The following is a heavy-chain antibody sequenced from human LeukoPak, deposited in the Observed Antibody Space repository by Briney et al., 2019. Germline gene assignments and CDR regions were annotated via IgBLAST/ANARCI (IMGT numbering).Heavy chain of an antibody. CDR3: AKAWSGYYVIWAFDI. CDR1: GFTFSSYA. V-gene: IGHV3-23*01. Sequence: PGGSLRLSCAASGFTFSSYAMSWVRQAPGKGLEWVSATSGSGGSTYYADSVKGRFTISRDNSKNTLYLQMNSLRAEDTAVYYCAKAWSGYYVIWAFDIWGQGTMVTVSS. J-gene: IGHJ3*02. CDR2: TSGSGGST. D-gene: IGHD3-3*01.